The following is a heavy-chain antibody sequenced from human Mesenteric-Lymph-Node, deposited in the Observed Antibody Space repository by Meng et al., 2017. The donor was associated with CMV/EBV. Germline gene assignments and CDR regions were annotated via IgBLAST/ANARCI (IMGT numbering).Heavy chain of an antibody. CDR3: ARSRFDGPSEYQYDAPKVAGFDP. CDR2: FDPEDGET. CDR1: LP. V-gene: IGHV1-24*01. Sequence: LPMHGVRQAPGEGLEWMGTFDPEDGETIYVQRFQGRVTMTEDTSIDTAYMELRSLRSDDTAVYYCARSRFDGPSEYQYDAPKVAGFDPWGQGTLVTVSS. J-gene: IGHJ5*02. D-gene: IGHD2/OR15-2a*01.